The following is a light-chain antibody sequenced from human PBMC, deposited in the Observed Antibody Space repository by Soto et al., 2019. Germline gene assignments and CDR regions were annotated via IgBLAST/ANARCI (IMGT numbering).Light chain of an antibody. Sequence: EIVLTQSPGTLSLSPGERATLSCRASQSVSNNYLACYQQKPGQAPRLLIYAASRRATGIPDRFSGSGSGTDFTLTISRLEPEDFAVYSCQQYGSSPLTFGGGTKVEIK. CDR2: AAS. J-gene: IGKJ4*01. CDR1: QSVSNNY. CDR3: QQYGSSPLT. V-gene: IGKV3-20*01.